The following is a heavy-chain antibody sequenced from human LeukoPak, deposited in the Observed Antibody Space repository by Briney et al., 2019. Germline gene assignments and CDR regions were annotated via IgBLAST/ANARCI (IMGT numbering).Heavy chain of an antibody. CDR2: ISSTSSYI. Sequence: GGSLRLSCAASGFTFSRYSMNWVRQAPGKGLEWVSSISSTSSYIYYADSVKGRFTISRDNAKNSLYLQMNSLRAEDTAVYCCARAEGDSSSWYRYWGQGTLVTVSS. D-gene: IGHD6-13*01. J-gene: IGHJ4*02. CDR1: GFTFSRYS. V-gene: IGHV3-21*01. CDR3: ARAEGDSSSWYRY.